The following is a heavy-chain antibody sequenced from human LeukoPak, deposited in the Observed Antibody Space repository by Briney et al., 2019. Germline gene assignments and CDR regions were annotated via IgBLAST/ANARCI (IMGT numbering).Heavy chain of an antibody. CDR1: GGSFSGYY. CDR3: ARLTPGPNFYYGMDA. CDR2: INHSGST. D-gene: IGHD3-16*01. V-gene: IGHV4-34*01. J-gene: IGHJ6*02. Sequence: SETLSLTCAVYGGSFSGYYWSWIRQPPGKGLEWIGEINHSGSTNYNPSLKSRVTISVDTSKNQFSLQLNSVTPEDTAVYYCARLTPGPNFYYGMDAWGQGTTVTVSS.